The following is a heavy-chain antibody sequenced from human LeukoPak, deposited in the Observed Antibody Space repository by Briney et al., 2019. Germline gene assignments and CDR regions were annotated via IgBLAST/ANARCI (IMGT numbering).Heavy chain of an antibody. D-gene: IGHD1-7*01. CDR2: IRYDGSNK. CDR1: GFTFSSYG. CDR3: ARDHSNWNYAPDF. V-gene: IGHV3-30*02. Sequence: PGGSLRLSCAASGFTFSSYGMHWVRQAPGKGLEWVAFIRYDGSNKYYADSVKGRFTISRDNSKNTLYLQMNSLTSDDTAVYYCARDHSNWNYAPDFWGQGTLVIVSS. J-gene: IGHJ4*02.